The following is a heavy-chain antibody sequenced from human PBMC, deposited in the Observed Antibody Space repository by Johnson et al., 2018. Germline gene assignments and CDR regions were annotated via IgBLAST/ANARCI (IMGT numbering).Heavy chain of an antibody. V-gene: IGHV5-51*01. J-gene: IGHJ4*02. CDR2: IYPGDSDT. CDR1: GNNFNTFW. D-gene: IGHD6-6*01. Sequence: VQLVQSGAEVKKPGESLRISCKGSGNNFNTFWIGWVRQVPGKGLEWMGIIYPGDSDTRYNPSFQGQVTISADKSINTAYLQWNSLRASDTAMYYCARPYTTSSSVDYWGQGTLVTVSS. CDR3: ARPYTTSSSVDY.